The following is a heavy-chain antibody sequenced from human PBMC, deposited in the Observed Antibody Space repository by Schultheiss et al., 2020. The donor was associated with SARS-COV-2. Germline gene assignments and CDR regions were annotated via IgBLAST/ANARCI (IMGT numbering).Heavy chain of an antibody. J-gene: IGHJ4*02. D-gene: IGHD5-18*01. CDR1: GFTFTSSA. CDR2: IVVGSGNT. V-gene: IGHV1-58*02. CDR3: ARDPYQGYSSGRYFDY. Sequence: SVKVSCKASGFTFTSSAMQWVRQARGQRLEWIGWIVVGSGNTNYAQKFQGRVTITADKSTSTAYMELSSLRSEDTAVYYCARDPYQGYSSGRYFDYWGQGTLVTVSS.